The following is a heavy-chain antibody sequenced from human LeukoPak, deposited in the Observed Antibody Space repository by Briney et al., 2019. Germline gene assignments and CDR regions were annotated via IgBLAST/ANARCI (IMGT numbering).Heavy chain of an antibody. CDR2: IHYSGST. CDR3: ARDHRDSMVYNLFGAFDI. V-gene: IGHV4-31*03. CDR1: GGSISSGGYY. J-gene: IGHJ3*02. Sequence: SETLSLTCTVSGGSISSGGYYWSWIRQHPGKGLEWIGYIHYSGSTYYNPSLKSRVTISVDTSKNQFSLKLSSVTAADTAVYYCARDHRDSMVYNLFGAFDIWGQGTMVTVSS. D-gene: IGHD5-24*01.